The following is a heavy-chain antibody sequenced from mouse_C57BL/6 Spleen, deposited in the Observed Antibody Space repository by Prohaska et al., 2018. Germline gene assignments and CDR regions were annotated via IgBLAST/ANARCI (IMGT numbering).Heavy chain of an antibody. V-gene: IGHV1-26*01. J-gene: IGHJ1*03. D-gene: IGHD2-2*01. CDR2: INPNNGGT. Sequence: YMNWVKQSHGKSLEWIGDINPNNGGTSYNQKFKGKATLTVDKSSSTAYMELRSLTSEDSAVYYCARVTRAYWYFDVWGTGTTVTVSS. CDR1: Y. CDR3: ARVTRAYWYFDV.